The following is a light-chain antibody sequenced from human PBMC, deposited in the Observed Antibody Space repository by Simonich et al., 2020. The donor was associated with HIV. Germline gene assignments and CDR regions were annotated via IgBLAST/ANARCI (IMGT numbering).Light chain of an antibody. CDR1: RSDVGSYNL. Sequence: QSALTQPASVSGSPGQSLTISCTGTRSDVGSYNLVSWYQHHPGKAPKLMIYEGTKRPAGVSNRFSGSKSGNTASLTISGLQSDDEADYYCSSYTSSSTLVFGGGTKLTVL. V-gene: IGLV2-14*02. J-gene: IGLJ2*01. CDR2: EGT. CDR3: SSYTSSSTLV.